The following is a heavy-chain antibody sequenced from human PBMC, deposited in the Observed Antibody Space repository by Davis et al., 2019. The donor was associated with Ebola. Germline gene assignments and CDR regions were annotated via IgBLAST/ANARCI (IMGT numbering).Heavy chain of an antibody. CDR2: IYYSGST. D-gene: IGHD3/OR15-3a*01. CDR1: GGSISTYY. J-gene: IGHJ3*02. V-gene: IGHV4-39*01. Sequence: SETLSLTCTVSGGSISTYYWGWIRQPPGKGLEWIGSIYYSGSTYYNPSLKSRVTISVDTSKNQFSLKLSAVTAADTAVYYCARHGRGNGLHAFDIWGQGTMVTVSS. CDR3: ARHGRGNGLHAFDI.